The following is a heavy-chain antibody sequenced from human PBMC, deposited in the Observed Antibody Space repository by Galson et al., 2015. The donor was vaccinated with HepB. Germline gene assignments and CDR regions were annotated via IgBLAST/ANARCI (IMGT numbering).Heavy chain of an antibody. J-gene: IGHJ4*02. D-gene: IGHD3-10*01. CDR1: GFTFSRHA. Sequence: SLRLSCAVSGFTFSRHAFHWVRQAPGRGLEWVALISSDYTSKFYADSVMGRLTISSDNSKDTVYLQMNSLRDEDTAVYYCASDCDGSGSFYNMLGYWGQGTMVTVSS. V-gene: IGHV3-30*07. CDR3: ASDCDGSGSFYNMLGY. CDR2: ISSDYTSK.